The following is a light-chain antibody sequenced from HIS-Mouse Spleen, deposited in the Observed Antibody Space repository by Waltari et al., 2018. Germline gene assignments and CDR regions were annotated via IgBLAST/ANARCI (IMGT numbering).Light chain of an antibody. J-gene: IGLJ3*02. CDR2: GTN. CDR1: SLRSYY. CDR3: NSRDSSGNHWV. Sequence: SSELTQDPAVSVALGQTVRITCQGDSLRSYYASWYQQKPGQDPVLVLYGTNNRPSGIPGRFSGSSSGNTASLTITGAQAEDEADYYCNSRDSSGNHWVFGGGTKLTVL. V-gene: IGLV3-19*01.